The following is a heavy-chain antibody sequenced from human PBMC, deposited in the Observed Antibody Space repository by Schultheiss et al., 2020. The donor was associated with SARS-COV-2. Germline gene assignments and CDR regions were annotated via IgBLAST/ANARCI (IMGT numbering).Heavy chain of an antibody. V-gene: IGHV3-23*01. CDR1: GFSLSTYA. D-gene: IGHD2-15*01. CDR2: LSGRGDTT. CDR3: AKNGGNFDY. Sequence: GGSLRLSCAASGFSLSTYAMSWVRQAPGKGLEWVSTLSGRGDTTHYADSVKGRFTISRDNSKNTLYLQMKSLGAEDTAVYYCAKNGGNFDYWGQGTLVTVSS. J-gene: IGHJ4*02.